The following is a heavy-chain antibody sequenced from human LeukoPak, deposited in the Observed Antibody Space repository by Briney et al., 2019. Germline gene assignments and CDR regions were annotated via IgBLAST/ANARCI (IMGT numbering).Heavy chain of an antibody. D-gene: IGHD3-10*01. CDR3: ARGRLNHYYGSGSIFDY. V-gene: IGHV4-34*01. CDR1: GGSFSGYY. J-gene: IGHJ4*02. Sequence: SETLSLTCAVYGGSFSGYYWSWIRQPPGKGLEWIGEINHSGSTNCNPSLKSRVTISVDTSKNQFSLKLSSVTAADTAVYYCARGRLNHYYGSGSIFDYWGQGTLVTVSS. CDR2: INHSGST.